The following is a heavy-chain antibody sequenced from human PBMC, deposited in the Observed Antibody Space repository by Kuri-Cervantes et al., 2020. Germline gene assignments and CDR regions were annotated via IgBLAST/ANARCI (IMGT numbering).Heavy chain of an antibody. J-gene: IGHJ4*02. CDR2: INAANGDT. CDR1: GYTFTSFA. Sequence: ASVKVSCKASGYTFTSFAMYWVRQAPGQRLEWMGWINAANGDTQYSQNFQGRVTITRDTSATTAYMELRSLRSDGTAVYYCARDPGGHFDYWGQGTLVTVSS. V-gene: IGHV1-3*01. CDR3: ARDPGGHFDY. D-gene: IGHD2-8*02.